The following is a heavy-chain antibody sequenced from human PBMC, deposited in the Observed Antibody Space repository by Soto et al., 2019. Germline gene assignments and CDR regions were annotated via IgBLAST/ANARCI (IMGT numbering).Heavy chain of an antibody. Sequence: GGSLRLSCAASGSTFSSYSMNWVRQAPGKGLEWVSYISSSSSTIYYADSVKGRFTISRDNAKNSLYLQMNSLRAEDTAVYYCAKTQLVVPAASEYYYYGMDVWGQGTTVTVSS. J-gene: IGHJ6*02. D-gene: IGHD2-2*01. CDR2: ISSSSSTI. V-gene: IGHV3-48*01. CDR3: AKTQLVVPAASEYYYYGMDV. CDR1: GSTFSSYS.